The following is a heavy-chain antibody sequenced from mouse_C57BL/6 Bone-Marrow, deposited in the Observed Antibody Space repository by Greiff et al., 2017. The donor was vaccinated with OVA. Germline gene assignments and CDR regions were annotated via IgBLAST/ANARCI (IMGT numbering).Heavy chain of an antibody. CDR1: GFSFNTYA. V-gene: IGHV10-1*01. CDR2: IRSKSNNYAT. J-gene: IGHJ3*01. Sequence: EVMLVESGGGLVQPKGSLKLSCAASGFSFNTYAMNWVRQAPGKGLEWVARIRSKSNNYATYYADSVKDRFTISRDDSESMLYLQMNNLKTEDTAMYYCVRRGYDGSFAYWGQGTLVTVSA. D-gene: IGHD2-2*01. CDR3: VRRGYDGSFAY.